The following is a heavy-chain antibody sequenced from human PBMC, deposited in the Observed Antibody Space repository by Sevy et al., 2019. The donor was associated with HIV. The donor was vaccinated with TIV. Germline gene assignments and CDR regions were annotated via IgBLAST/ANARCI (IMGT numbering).Heavy chain of an antibody. CDR2: INHSGST. V-gene: IGHV4-34*01. CDR3: ARYRVAGNFDY. J-gene: IGHJ4*02. D-gene: IGHD6-19*01. Sequence: SETLSLTCGVYGGSFSGYYWSWIRQPPGKGLEWIGEINHSGSTNYNPSRKSRVTISVDTSKNQFSLKLSSVTAADTAVYYCARYRVAGNFDYWGQGTLVTVSS. CDR1: GGSFSGYY.